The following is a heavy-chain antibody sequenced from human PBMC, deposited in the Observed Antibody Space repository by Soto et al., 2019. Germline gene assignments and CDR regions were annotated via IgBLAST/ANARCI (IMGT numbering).Heavy chain of an antibody. CDR1: GYTFTTHA. V-gene: IGHV1-3*01. CDR2: IDADNGNT. Sequence: QVQLVQSGPEVKKPGASVKVSCKTSGYTFTTHAMHWVRQPPGQRLEWMGWIDADNGNTRYSQEFQGRVTITRDTSASTGYMELSSLRSEDTAMYYCARDRWVTTDHFDNWGQGTLVTVSS. CDR3: ARDRWVTTDHFDN. J-gene: IGHJ4*02. D-gene: IGHD4-17*01.